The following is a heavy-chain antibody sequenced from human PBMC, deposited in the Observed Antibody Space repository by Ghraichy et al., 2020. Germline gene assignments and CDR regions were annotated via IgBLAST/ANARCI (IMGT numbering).Heavy chain of an antibody. CDR3: AREPDRKGRLRFLEWLDNDAVYI. D-gene: IGHD3-3*01. Sequence: SETLSLTCAVYGGSFSGYYWSWIRQPPGKGLEWIGEINHSGSTNYNPSLKSRVTISVDTSKNQFSLKLSSVTAADTAVYYCAREPDRKGRLRFLEWLDNDAVYIWGQGTMVTVSS. J-gene: IGHJ3*02. CDR1: GGSFSGYY. CDR2: INHSGST. V-gene: IGHV4-34*01.